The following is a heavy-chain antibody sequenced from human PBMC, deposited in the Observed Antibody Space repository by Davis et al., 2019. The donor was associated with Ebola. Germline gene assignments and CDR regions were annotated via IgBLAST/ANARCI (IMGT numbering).Heavy chain of an antibody. CDR1: GDSVSPNSAA. J-gene: IGHJ4*02. D-gene: IGHD6-19*01. V-gene: IGHV6-1*01. CDR3: ARGFHSTGLGS. Sequence: HSQTLSLTCAISGDSVSPNSAAWNLIRQSPSRGLAWLGRTYYTSKWNNHYAVSVKSRITVDADTSKNQFSLQLNSVTPEDTAVYYCARGFHSTGLGSWGQGTLVTVSS. CDR2: TYYTSKWNN.